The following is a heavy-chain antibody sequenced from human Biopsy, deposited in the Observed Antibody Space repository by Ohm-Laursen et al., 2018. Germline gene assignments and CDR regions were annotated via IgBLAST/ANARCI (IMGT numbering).Heavy chain of an antibody. CDR2: SNSGGST. CDR1: GFSISINY. J-gene: IGHJ4*02. V-gene: IGHV3-66*01. Sequence: SLRLSCAASGFSISINYMSWVRRAPGKGLEWISVSNSGGSTYYADSVKDRFTISRDNSNNAVFLQMNSLRAEDTAVYYCARGRGGLAPLDDWGPGTLVTVSS. CDR3: ARGRGGLAPLDD.